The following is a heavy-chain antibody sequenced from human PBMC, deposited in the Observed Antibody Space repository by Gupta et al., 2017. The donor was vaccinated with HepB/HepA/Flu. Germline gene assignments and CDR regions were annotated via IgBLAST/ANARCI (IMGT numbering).Heavy chain of an antibody. V-gene: IGHV3-20*04. D-gene: IGHD6-19*01. Sequence: VRPGGSLRLSCAASGFTFDDYGMRWVRQAPGKVLEWVSGINWNGGSTGYADSVKGRFTISRDNAKNSLYLQMNSLRAEDTALYYCARSGWLYYFDYWGQGTLVTVAS. CDR3: ARSGWLYYFDY. CDR1: GFTFDDYG. J-gene: IGHJ4*02. CDR2: INWNGGST.